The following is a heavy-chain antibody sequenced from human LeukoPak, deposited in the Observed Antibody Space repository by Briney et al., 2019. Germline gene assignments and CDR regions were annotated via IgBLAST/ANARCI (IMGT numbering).Heavy chain of an antibody. CDR2: ISSSSSYI. CDR1: RFTFSSYS. D-gene: IGHD3-9*01. Sequence: GGSLRLSCAASRFTFSSYSMNWVRQAPGKGLEWVSSISSSSSYIYYADSVEGRFTISRDNAKNSLYLQMNSLRAEDTAVYYCARDGLRLKLRYLDWAIRRTNWFDPWRQGTLVTVSS. J-gene: IGHJ5*02. CDR3: ARDGLRLKLRYLDWAIRRTNWFDP. V-gene: IGHV3-21*01.